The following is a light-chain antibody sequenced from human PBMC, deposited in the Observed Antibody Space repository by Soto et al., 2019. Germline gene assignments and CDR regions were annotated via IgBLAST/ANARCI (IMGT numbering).Light chain of an antibody. CDR2: AAS. J-gene: IGKJ4*01. CDR3: QKFTSAPLT. V-gene: IGKV1-27*01. CDR1: QGISNH. Sequence: DIQMTQSPSSLSASAGDRVTITCRASQGISNHLAWYHQKPGQLPNLLIYAASILQSGVPSRFSGSGSGTDFTLTISSLQPEDVGIYYCQKFTSAPLTFGGGTKVDIK.